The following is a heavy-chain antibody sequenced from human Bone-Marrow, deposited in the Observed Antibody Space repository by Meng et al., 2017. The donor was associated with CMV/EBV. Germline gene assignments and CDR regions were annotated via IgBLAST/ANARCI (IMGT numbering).Heavy chain of an antibody. V-gene: IGHV3-11*04. Sequence: GESLKISCAASGFTVSSNYMSWVRQAPGKGLEWVSYISSSGSTIYYADSVKGRFTISRDNAKNSLYLQMNSLRAEDTAVYYCARDPSAPQYYYGMDVWGQGTTVTVSS. CDR3: ARDPSAPQYYYGMDV. CDR2: ISSSGSTI. CDR1: GFTVSSNY. J-gene: IGHJ6*02.